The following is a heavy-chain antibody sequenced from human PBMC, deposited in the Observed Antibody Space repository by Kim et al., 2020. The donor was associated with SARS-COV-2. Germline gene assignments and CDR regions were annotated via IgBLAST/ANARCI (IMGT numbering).Heavy chain of an antibody. D-gene: IGHD3-22*01. Sequence: SETLSLTCTVSGGSISSYYWSWIRQPPGKGLEWIGYIYYSGSTNYNPSLKSRVTISVDTSKNQFSLKLSSVTAADTAVYYCARDRYYYDSSGSVAFDIWGQGTMVTVSS. J-gene: IGHJ3*02. CDR3: ARDRYYYDSSGSVAFDI. V-gene: IGHV4-59*01. CDR1: GGSISSYY. CDR2: IYYSGST.